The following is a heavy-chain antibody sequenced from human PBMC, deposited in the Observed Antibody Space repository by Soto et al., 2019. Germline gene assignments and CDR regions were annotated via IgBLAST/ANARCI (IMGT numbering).Heavy chain of an antibody. Sequence: EVQLVESGGGLVQPGGSLRLSCAASGFTVSSSYMSWVRQAPGKGLEWVSVIYGGGSTYYVDSVKGRFTISGDNSKNTLYLQVNSLRAEDTAVYYCARCGLAGSYYYYMDVWGKGTTVTVSS. D-gene: IGHD6-25*01. CDR1: GFTVSSSY. CDR2: IYGGGST. J-gene: IGHJ6*03. CDR3: ARCGLAGSYYYYMDV. V-gene: IGHV3-66*01.